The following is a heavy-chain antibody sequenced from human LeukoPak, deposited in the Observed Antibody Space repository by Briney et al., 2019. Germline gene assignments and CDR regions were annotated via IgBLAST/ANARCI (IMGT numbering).Heavy chain of an antibody. J-gene: IGHJ6*02. D-gene: IGHD1-1*01. CDR3: AKDVWADTTGRYPNLMRGLDV. CDR2: ISWNSGII. Sequence: GGSLRLSCAASGFSFDDYAMVWVRQAPGRGLEWVSGISWNSGIIAYAASVEGRFTISRDNAKKSLYLQMNSLRAEDTALYYCAKDVWADTTGRYPNLMRGLDVWGQGTTVTVSS. CDR1: GFSFDDYA. V-gene: IGHV3-9*01.